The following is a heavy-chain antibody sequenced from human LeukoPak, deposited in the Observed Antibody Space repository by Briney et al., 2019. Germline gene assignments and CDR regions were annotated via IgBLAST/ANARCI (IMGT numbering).Heavy chain of an antibody. J-gene: IGHJ4*02. CDR3: ARGVADFWSGYRASYFDY. Sequence: SETLPLTCAVYGGSFSGYYWSWIRQPPGKGLEWIGEINHSGSTNYNPSLKSRVTISVDTSKNQFSLKLSSVTAADTAVYYCARGVADFWSGYRASYFDYWGQGTLVTVSS. D-gene: IGHD3-3*01. CDR2: INHSGST. V-gene: IGHV4-34*01. CDR1: GGSFSGYY.